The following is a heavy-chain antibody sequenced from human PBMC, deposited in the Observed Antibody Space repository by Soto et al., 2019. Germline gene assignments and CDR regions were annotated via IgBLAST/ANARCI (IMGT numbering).Heavy chain of an antibody. CDR1: GYRFSTYW. Sequence: GESLKISYKTSGYRFSTYWIGWVRQVPGKGLEWMGIIYPGDSDTKYSPSLQGQVTISADTSISTAYLQWTSLKASDTAMYYCARSRRGAYSSGWYSPSGYYNYGIDVWGQGTKVTVSS. J-gene: IGHJ6*02. CDR2: IYPGDSDT. CDR3: ARSRRGAYSSGWYSPSGYYNYGIDV. D-gene: IGHD6-19*01. V-gene: IGHV5-51*01.